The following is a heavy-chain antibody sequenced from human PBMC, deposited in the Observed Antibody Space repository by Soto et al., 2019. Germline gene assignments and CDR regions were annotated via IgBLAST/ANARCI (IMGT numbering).Heavy chain of an antibody. Sequence: SVKVSCKASGYTFTNYGISWVRQAPGQRLEWMGWINPIFGNTNYAQKFQGRVTITGDESTSTAYMELSSLRSEDTAVYYCASGMAVAGTRGQGNYYYYGMDVWGQGTTVTVSS. CDR3: ASGMAVAGTRGQGNYYYYGMDV. CDR2: INPIFGNT. CDR1: GYTFTNYG. J-gene: IGHJ6*02. D-gene: IGHD6-19*01. V-gene: IGHV1-69*13.